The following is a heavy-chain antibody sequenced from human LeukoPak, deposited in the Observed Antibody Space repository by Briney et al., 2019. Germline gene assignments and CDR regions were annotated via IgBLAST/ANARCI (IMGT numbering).Heavy chain of an antibody. CDR3: ARDLGYGDYDP. V-gene: IGHV3-30*04. CDR1: GFTFSSYA. D-gene: IGHD4-17*01. Sequence: GRSLGLSCAASGFTFSSYAMHWVRQAPGKGLEWVAVISYDGSNKYYADSVKGRFTISRDNSKNTLYLQMNSLRAEDTAVYYCARDLGYGDYDPWGQGTLVTVSS. CDR2: ISYDGSNK. J-gene: IGHJ5*02.